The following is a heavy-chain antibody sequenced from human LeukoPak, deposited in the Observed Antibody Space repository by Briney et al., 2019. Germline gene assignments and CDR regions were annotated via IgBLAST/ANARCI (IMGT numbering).Heavy chain of an antibody. D-gene: IGHD1-1*01. J-gene: IGHJ4*02. CDR1: GGSFSGYY. Sequence: SETLSLTCAVYGGSFSGYYWSWIRQPPGKGLEWIGEINHSGSTNYNPSLKSRVTISVDTSKNQFSLKLSSVTAADTAVYYCAREGGTIYWGQGTLVTVSS. CDR3: AREGGTIY. V-gene: IGHV4-34*01. CDR2: INHSGST.